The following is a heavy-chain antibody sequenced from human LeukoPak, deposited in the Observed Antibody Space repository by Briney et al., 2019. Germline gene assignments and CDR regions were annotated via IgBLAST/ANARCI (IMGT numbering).Heavy chain of an antibody. D-gene: IGHD3-3*01. J-gene: IGHJ3*02. V-gene: IGHV3-23*01. CDR3: TKVPAFSLTISEVVTDDAFDI. CDR1: GFAFSSYA. Sequence: GGSLRLSCAASGFAFSSYAMSWVRQAPGKGLEWVSAISGSGGATYYADSVKGRFTISRDNSKNTLYLQMNSLRAEDTAVYYCTKVPAFSLTISEVVTDDAFDIWGQGTIVTVSS. CDR2: ISGSGGAT.